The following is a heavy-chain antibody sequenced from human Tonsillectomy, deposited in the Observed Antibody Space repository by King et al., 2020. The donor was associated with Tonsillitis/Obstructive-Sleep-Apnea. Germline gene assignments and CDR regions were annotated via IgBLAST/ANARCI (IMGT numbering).Heavy chain of an antibody. CDR1: GFTFDDYT. Sequence: VQLVESGGVVVQPGGSLRLSCAASGFTFDDYTMHWVRQAPGKGLEWVSLISWDGDNTYYADSVKGRFTISRDNSKNSLYLQMNSLRTEDTALYYCAKDLGPRFESYHFDCWGQGTLVTVSP. J-gene: IGHJ4*02. D-gene: IGHD1-26*01. CDR3: AKDLGPRFESYHFDC. CDR2: ISWDGDNT. V-gene: IGHV3-43*01.